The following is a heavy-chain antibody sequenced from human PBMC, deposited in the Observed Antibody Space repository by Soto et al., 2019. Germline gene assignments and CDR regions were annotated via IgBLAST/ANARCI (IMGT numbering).Heavy chain of an antibody. J-gene: IGHJ6*02. D-gene: IGHD6-13*01. CDR2: INPNSGGT. Sequence: GASVKVSCKASGYTFTGYYMHWVRQAPGQGLEWMGWINPNSGGTNYAQKFQGWVTMTRDTSISTAYMELSRLRSDDTAVYYCARDMTRGSSWYYYYGMDVWGQGTTVTVSS. CDR1: GYTFTGYY. V-gene: IGHV1-2*04. CDR3: ARDMTRGSSWYYYYGMDV.